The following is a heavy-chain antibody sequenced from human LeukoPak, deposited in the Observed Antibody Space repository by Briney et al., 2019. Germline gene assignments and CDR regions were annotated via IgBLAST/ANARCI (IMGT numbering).Heavy chain of an antibody. Sequence: ASVKVSCKASGYTFTSYYMHWVRQAPGQGLEWMGIINPSGGSTSYAQKFQGRVTMTRDMSTSTVYMEVRSLRSDDTAVYYCARGKGNYGDPASFDYWGQGTLVTVSS. CDR2: INPSGGST. J-gene: IGHJ4*02. V-gene: IGHV1-46*01. CDR1: GYTFTSYY. D-gene: IGHD4-17*01. CDR3: ARGKGNYGDPASFDY.